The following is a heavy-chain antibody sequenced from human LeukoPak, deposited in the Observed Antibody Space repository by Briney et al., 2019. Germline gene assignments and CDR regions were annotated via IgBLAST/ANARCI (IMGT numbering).Heavy chain of an antibody. CDR2: IIPISGTA. D-gene: IGHD2-2*01. Sequence: SVKASCKASGGTFSSHAIAWVRQAPGQGPEWMGGIIPISGTANYAQKFQGRVTTTTDEPTSTAYMELSSLTSDDTAVYDCARGLQYQLLKALGYYYMDVWGEGTTVTVSS. CDR3: ARGLQYQLLKALGYYYMDV. J-gene: IGHJ6*03. V-gene: IGHV1-69*05. CDR1: GGTFSSHA.